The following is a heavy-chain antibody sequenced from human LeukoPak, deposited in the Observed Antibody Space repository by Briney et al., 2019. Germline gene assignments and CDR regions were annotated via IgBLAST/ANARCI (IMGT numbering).Heavy chain of an antibody. V-gene: IGHV3-21*01. CDR2: ISSSSSYI. Sequence: GGSLRLSCAASGFTFSSYSMNWVRQAPGKGLEWVSSISSSSSYIYYADSVKGRFTISRDNAKNSLYLQMNSLRAEDTAVYYCARDLAAAGTSPGTWGQGTLVTVSS. CDR1: GFTFSSYS. CDR3: ARDLAAAGTSPGT. J-gene: IGHJ5*02. D-gene: IGHD6-13*01.